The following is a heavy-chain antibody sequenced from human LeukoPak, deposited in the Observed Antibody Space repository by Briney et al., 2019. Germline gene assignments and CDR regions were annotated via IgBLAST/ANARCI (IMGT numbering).Heavy chain of an antibody. Sequence: GGSLRLSCAASGFTVSSNYMSWVRQVPGKGLEWVSVIYSGGSTYYADSVKGRFTISRDNSKNTLYLQMNSLSAEDTAVYYCARGGIAAAGPDYWGQGTLVTVSS. CDR3: ARGGIAAAGPDY. V-gene: IGHV3-53*01. CDR2: IYSGGST. D-gene: IGHD6-13*01. CDR1: GFTVSSNY. J-gene: IGHJ4*02.